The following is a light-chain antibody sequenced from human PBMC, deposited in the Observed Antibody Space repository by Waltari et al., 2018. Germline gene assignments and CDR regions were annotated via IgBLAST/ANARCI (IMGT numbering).Light chain of an antibody. CDR3: QQRANWPPLT. Sequence: IVLTPSPATLSLAPGERATLSCRASQSVSTFLAWYQQKPGQAPRLLIYHASTRATGVPARFSGSGSGTDFTLTISSLGPEDFAVYYCQQRANWPPLTFGGGTKVEI. J-gene: IGKJ4*01. CDR2: HAS. V-gene: IGKV3-11*01. CDR1: QSVSTF.